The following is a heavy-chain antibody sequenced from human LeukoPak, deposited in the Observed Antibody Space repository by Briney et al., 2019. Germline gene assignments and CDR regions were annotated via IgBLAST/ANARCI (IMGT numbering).Heavy chain of an antibody. Sequence: GGSLRLSCAASGFTFSSYEMNWVRQAPGKGLEWVSYISSSGSTIYYADSVKGRFTISRDNAKNSLYLQMNSLRAEDTAVYYCARQGAVAGTIDYWGQGTLVTVSS. CDR2: ISSSGSTI. CDR1: GFTFSSYE. V-gene: IGHV3-48*03. D-gene: IGHD6-19*01. J-gene: IGHJ4*02. CDR3: ARQGAVAGTIDY.